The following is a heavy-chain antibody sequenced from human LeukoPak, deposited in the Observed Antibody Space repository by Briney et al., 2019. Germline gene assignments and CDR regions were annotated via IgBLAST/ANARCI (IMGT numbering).Heavy chain of an antibody. CDR3: ARVQRGIAVALDY. V-gene: IGHV3-21*01. CDR2: ISSRSTYI. J-gene: IGHJ4*02. CDR1: GFTFSSYS. D-gene: IGHD6-19*01. Sequence: GGSLRLSCAASGFTFSSYSMNWVRQAPGKGLEWVSSISSRSTYIYHADSVKGRFTISRDNVKNLLYLQMNSLRAEDTAVYYCARVQRGIAVALDYWGQGTLATVSS.